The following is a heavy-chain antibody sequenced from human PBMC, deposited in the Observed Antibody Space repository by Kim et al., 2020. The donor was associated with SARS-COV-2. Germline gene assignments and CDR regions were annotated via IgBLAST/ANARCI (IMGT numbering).Heavy chain of an antibody. CDR1: GFTFSDYY. CDR3: ARGWSYRPFDY. Sequence: GGSLRLSCAASGFTFSDYYMDWVRQAPGKGLEWVGRTRNKANSYTTEYAATVKGRFTISRDDSKNSLYLQMNSLKTEDTSVYYCARGWSYRPFDYWDQGT. CDR2: TRNKANSYTT. V-gene: IGHV3-72*01. J-gene: IGHJ4*02. D-gene: IGHD3-10*01.